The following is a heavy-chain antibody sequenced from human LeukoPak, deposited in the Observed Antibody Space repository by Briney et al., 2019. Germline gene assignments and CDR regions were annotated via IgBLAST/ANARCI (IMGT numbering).Heavy chain of an antibody. Sequence: GGSLRLSCAASGFDFSSNWMHWVRHAPGQGLVWVSRIKGDGISTNYADSVKGRFTISRDIAKDTLYLQMNSLRAEDTGVYYCAKDHYWSIDYWGRGTLVTVSS. CDR2: IKGDGIST. CDR1: GFDFSSNW. J-gene: IGHJ4*02. V-gene: IGHV3-74*01. D-gene: IGHD3-3*01. CDR3: AKDHYWSIDY.